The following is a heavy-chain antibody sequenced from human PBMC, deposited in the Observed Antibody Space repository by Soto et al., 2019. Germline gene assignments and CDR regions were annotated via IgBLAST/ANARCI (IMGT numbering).Heavy chain of an antibody. Sequence: GESLKISCKGSGYTFATYWIGWARQMPGNGLEWMGIIYPADSDTRYSPSLKGLVTISVDKSISTAYLQWSSLKASDTAIYYCTRQDLSSGCDYWGQGTLVAVSS. CDR3: TRQDLSSGCDY. V-gene: IGHV5-51*01. D-gene: IGHD3-22*01. CDR1: GYTFATYW. J-gene: IGHJ4*02. CDR2: IYPADSDT.